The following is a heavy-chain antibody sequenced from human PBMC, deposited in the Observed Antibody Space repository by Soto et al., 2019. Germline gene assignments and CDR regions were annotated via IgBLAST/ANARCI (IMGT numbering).Heavy chain of an antibody. D-gene: IGHD2-8*02. V-gene: IGHV3-74*01. CDR1: GFTFSSYW. Sequence: EVQLVESGGGLVQPGGSLRLSCAASGFTFSSYWMHWVRYVPGKGLMWVSRIKSDWSSTSYADSVKGRFTISRDNVKNTLYLQMNSLRVEDAAVYYCARAQSDWWYYFDNWGQGTLVTVSS. CDR2: IKSDWSST. J-gene: IGHJ4*02. CDR3: ARAQSDWWYYFDN.